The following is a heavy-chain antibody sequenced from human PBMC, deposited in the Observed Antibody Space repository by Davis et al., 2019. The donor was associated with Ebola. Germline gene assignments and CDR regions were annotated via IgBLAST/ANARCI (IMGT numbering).Heavy chain of an antibody. CDR1: GFTFSGSA. CDR2: IRSKANSYAT. CDR3: ARIYYYYYGMDV. V-gene: IGHV3-73*01. J-gene: IGHJ6*02. Sequence: GESLKISCAASGFTFSGSAMHWVRQASGKGLEWVGRIRSKANSYATAYAASVKGRFTISRDNSKNTLYLQMNSLRAEDTAVYYCARIYYYYYGMDVWGQGTTVTVSS.